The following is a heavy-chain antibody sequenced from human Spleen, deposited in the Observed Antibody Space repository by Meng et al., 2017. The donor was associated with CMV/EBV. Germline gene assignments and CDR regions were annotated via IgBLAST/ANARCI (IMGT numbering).Heavy chain of an antibody. CDR2: INSDGSST. D-gene: IGHD2-2*01. CDR3: ARDDGGYCSSTSCYLHPFDY. CDR1: GFTFSSYW. V-gene: IGHV3-74*01. J-gene: IGHJ4*02. Sequence: GESLKISCAASGFTFSSYWMHWVRQAPGKGLVWVSRINSDGSSTSYADSVKGRFTISRDNAKNTLYLQMNSLRAEDTAVYYCARDDGGYCSSTSCYLHPFDYWGQGTLVTVSS.